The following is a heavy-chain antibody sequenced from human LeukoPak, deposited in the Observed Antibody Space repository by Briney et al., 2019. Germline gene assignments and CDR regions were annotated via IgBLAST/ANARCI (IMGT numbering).Heavy chain of an antibody. J-gene: IGHJ4*02. Sequence: SETLSLTRSVSGGSLSTYYWNWIRQPAGKGLEWIGRIYASGSTTYNPSLKSRVSMSVDTSKNQFYLRLTSVTAADTAVYYCARKGSSGWFDYWGQGTLVTVSS. CDR1: GGSLSTYY. D-gene: IGHD6-19*01. CDR3: ARKGSSGWFDY. CDR2: IYASGST. V-gene: IGHV4-4*07.